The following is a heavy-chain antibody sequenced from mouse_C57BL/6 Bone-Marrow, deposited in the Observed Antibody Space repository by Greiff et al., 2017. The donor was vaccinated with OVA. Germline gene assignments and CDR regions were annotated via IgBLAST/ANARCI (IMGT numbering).Heavy chain of an antibody. CDR2: IYPRSGNT. CDR3: ARGNYYGSSYFDY. J-gene: IGHJ2*01. CDR1: GYTFTSYG. Sequence: QVHVKQSGAELARPGASVKLSCKASGYTFTSYGISWVKQRTGQGLEWIGEIYPRSGNTYYNEKFKGKATLTADKSSSTAYMELRSLTSEDSAVYFCARGNYYGSSYFDYWGQGTTLTVSS. D-gene: IGHD1-1*01. V-gene: IGHV1-81*01.